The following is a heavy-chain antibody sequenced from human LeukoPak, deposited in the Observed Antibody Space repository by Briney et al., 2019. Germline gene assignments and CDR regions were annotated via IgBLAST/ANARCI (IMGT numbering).Heavy chain of an antibody. J-gene: IGHJ4*02. CDR1: GGSISSYY. Sequence: KPSETLSLTCTVSGGSISSYYWSWIRQPPGKGLEWIGYIYYSGSTNYNPSLKSRVTISVDTSKNQFSLKLSSVTAADTAVYYCAREPIRYYFDYWGQGTLVTVSS. CDR2: IYYSGST. V-gene: IGHV4-59*01. CDR3: AREPIRYYFDY.